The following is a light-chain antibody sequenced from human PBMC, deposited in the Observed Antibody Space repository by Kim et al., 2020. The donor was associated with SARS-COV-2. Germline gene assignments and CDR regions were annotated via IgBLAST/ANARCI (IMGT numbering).Light chain of an antibody. J-gene: IGLJ2*01. Sequence: GKTVTTSCPGISGSIASNYVQWYQQGPGSAPTTVIYEDNQRPSGVPDRFSGSIDSSAISASLTISGLKTEDEADYYCQSYDSSTVVFGGGTQLTVL. V-gene: IGLV6-57*02. CDR3: QSYDSSTVV. CDR2: EDN. CDR1: SGSIASNY.